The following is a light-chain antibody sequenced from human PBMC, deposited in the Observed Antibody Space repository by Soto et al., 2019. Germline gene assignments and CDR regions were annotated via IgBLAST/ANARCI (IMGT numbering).Light chain of an antibody. CDR2: DTS. CDR1: RGIGDT. J-gene: IGKJ4*01. Sequence: VMTQSPATLSVSPGEDATLSYRASRGIGDTLAWYQHKPGQTPRRLIYDTSTRATGVPARFSGSRTGTEFTRTINSLQSEEFAVYYSQRYNNGPLAFGGGTKV. CDR3: QRYNNGPLA. V-gene: IGKV3-15*01.